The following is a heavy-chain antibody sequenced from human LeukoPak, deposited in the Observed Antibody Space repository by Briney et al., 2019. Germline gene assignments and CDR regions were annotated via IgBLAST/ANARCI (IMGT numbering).Heavy chain of an antibody. CDR3: ARDRDCSGGSCYDWFDP. V-gene: IGHV1-18*01. CDR2: ISAYNGNT. CDR1: GYTLTSYG. Sequence: ASVKVSCKASGYTLTSYGISWVRQAPGQGLEWMGWISAYNGNTNYAQKLQGRVTMTTDTSTSTAYMELRSLRSDDTAVYYCARDRDCSGGSCYDWFDPWGQGTLVTVSS. J-gene: IGHJ5*02. D-gene: IGHD2-15*01.